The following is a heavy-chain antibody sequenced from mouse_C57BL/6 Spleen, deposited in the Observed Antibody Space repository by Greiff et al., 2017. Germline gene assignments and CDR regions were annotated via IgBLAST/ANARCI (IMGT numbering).Heavy chain of an antibody. CDR2: IYPGSGNT. CDR3: ARRHFYYSNYDDAMDY. V-gene: IGHV1-66*01. D-gene: IGHD2-5*01. J-gene: IGHJ4*01. CDR1: GYSFTSYY. Sequence: VQLQQSGPELVKPGASVKISCKASGYSFTSYYIHWVKQRPGQGLEWIGSIYPGSGNTKYNEKFKGKATLTADTSSSTDYMQLSSLTSEDSAVYYCARRHFYYSNYDDAMDYWGQGTSVTVSS.